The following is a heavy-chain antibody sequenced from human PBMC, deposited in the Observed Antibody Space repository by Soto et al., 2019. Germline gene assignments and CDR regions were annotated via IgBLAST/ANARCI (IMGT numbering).Heavy chain of an antibody. V-gene: IGHV1-3*01. D-gene: IGHD4-4*01. Sequence: QVQVVQSGAEVKKPGASVRVSCKASEYTFTSYVMHWVRQAPGQSLEWMGWINAGNGNTKYSQKFQDRVTITRDTSASTAYMELSSLRSEDTAVYYCARELQGLDYFDYWGQGTLVTVSS. J-gene: IGHJ4*02. CDR1: EYTFTSYV. CDR2: INAGNGNT. CDR3: ARELQGLDYFDY.